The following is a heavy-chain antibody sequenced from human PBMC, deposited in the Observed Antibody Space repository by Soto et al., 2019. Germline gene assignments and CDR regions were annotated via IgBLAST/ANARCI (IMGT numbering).Heavy chain of an antibody. CDR3: ARGGKRDPLYFDY. Sequence: QVQLQESGPGLVKPSETLSLTCTVSGGSISSYYWSWIRQPPGKGLEWIGYIYYSGSTNYNPSLKSRVTISVDTSKSLFSLKLSSVTAADTAVYYCARGGKRDPLYFDYWGQGTLVTVSS. CDR2: IYYSGST. D-gene: IGHD3-16*01. V-gene: IGHV4-59*01. CDR1: GGSISSYY. J-gene: IGHJ4*02.